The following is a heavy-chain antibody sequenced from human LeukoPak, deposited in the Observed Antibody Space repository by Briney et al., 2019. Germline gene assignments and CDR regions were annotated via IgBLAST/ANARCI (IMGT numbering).Heavy chain of an antibody. J-gene: IGHJ4*02. CDR2: IIPILGIA. Sequence: GSLVKVSCKASGGTFSSYAISWVRQAPGQGLEWMGRIIPILGIANYAQKFQGRVTITADKSTSTAYMELSSLRSEDTAVYYCARSGYQLLSGVYFDYWGQGTLVTVSS. D-gene: IGHD2-2*01. V-gene: IGHV1-69*04. CDR1: GGTFSSYA. CDR3: ARSGYQLLSGVYFDY.